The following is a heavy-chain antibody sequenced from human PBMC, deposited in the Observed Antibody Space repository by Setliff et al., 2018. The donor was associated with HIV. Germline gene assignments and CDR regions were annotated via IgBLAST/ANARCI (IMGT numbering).Heavy chain of an antibody. CDR1: GFTFSNYW. CDR3: ARDVSWRVRTYIDY. V-gene: IGHV3-74*01. J-gene: IGHJ4*02. D-gene: IGHD3-3*01. Sequence: GGSLRLSCAASGFTFSNYWMHWVRQAPGKGLVWVSRIKSDGSSTNYADSVKGRVTISRDNAKNMLYLQMNSLTAEDTAVYYCARDVSWRVRTYIDYWGQGALVTVSS. CDR2: IKSDGSST.